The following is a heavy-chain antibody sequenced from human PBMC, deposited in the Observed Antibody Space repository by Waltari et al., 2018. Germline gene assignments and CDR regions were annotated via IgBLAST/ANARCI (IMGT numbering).Heavy chain of an antibody. J-gene: IGHJ4*02. CDR3: ARARALEPPDY. V-gene: IGHV3-21*01. CDR2: ISSSSSYI. Sequence: EVQLVESGGGLVKPGGSLRLSCAASGLPFSHYSMYWVRQAPGKGLEWVSSISSSSSYIYYADSVKGRFTISRDNAKNSLYLQMNSLRAEDTAVYYCARARALEPPDYWGQGTLVTVSS. CDR1: GLPFSHYS.